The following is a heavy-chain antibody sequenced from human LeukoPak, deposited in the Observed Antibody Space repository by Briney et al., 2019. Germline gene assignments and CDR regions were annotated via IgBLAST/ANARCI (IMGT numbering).Heavy chain of an antibody. CDR1: GGTFSSYA. J-gene: IGHJ4*02. CDR3: ARKGYGSGSYYPLGHFDY. CDR2: IIPILGIA. V-gene: IGHV1-69*04. D-gene: IGHD3-10*01. Sequence: ASVKVSCKASGGTFSSYAISWVRQAPGQGLEWMGRIIPILGIANYAQKFQGRVTITADKSTSTAYMELSSLRSEDTAVYYCARKGYGSGSYYPLGHFDYWGQGTLVTVSS.